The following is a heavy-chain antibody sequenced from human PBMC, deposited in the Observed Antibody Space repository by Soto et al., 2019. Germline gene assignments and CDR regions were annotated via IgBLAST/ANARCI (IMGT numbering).Heavy chain of an antibody. Sequence: QVQLVQSGAEVKKPGSSVKVSCKASGGTFSSYAFSWVRQAPGQGLEWMGGIIPIFGTANYAQKFQGRVTITADESTSTAYMELSSLRSEDTAVYYCARDPGSGTDYYFQHWGQGTLVTVSS. CDR1: GGTFSSYA. V-gene: IGHV1-69*01. J-gene: IGHJ1*01. D-gene: IGHD2-15*01. CDR2: IIPIFGTA. CDR3: ARDPGSGTDYYFQH.